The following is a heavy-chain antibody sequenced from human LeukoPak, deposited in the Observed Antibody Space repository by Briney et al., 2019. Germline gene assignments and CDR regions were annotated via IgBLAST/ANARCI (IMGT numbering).Heavy chain of an antibody. Sequence: ASVKVSCKVSGYTLTELSMHWVRQAPGKGLEWMGGFDPEDGETIYAQKFQGRVTMTEDTSTDTAYMELSSLRSEDTAVYYCATGYADDNWFDPSGQGTLVTVSS. CDR2: FDPEDGET. D-gene: IGHD1-1*01. CDR1: GYTLTELS. V-gene: IGHV1-24*01. J-gene: IGHJ5*02. CDR3: ATGYADDNWFDP.